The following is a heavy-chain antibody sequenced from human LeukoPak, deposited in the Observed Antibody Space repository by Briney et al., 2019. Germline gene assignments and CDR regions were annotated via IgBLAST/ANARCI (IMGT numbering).Heavy chain of an antibody. D-gene: IGHD4-17*01. CDR3: ARGEDYADYSY. J-gene: IGHJ4*02. Sequence: SETLSLTCTVSGGSISNYYWSWIRQPPGKGLEWIGCIYYSGSTNYNPSLKSRATISVDTSKTQFSLKLSSVTAADTAVYYCARGEDYADYSYWGQGTLVTASS. CDR2: IYYSGST. V-gene: IGHV4-59*01. CDR1: GGSISNYY.